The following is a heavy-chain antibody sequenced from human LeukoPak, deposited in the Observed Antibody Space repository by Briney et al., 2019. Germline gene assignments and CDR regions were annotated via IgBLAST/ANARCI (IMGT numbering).Heavy chain of an antibody. V-gene: IGHV1-8*03. CDR2: MNPNSGNT. J-gene: IGHJ6*03. Sequence: ASVKVSCKASGGTFSSYDINWVRQATGQGLEWMGWMNPNSGNTGYAQKFQGRVTITRNTSISTAYMELSSLRSEDTAVYYCARVPRIFYYYYMDVWGKGTTVTVSS. D-gene: IGHD2/OR15-2a*01. CDR3: ARVPRIFYYYYMDV. CDR1: GGTFSSYD.